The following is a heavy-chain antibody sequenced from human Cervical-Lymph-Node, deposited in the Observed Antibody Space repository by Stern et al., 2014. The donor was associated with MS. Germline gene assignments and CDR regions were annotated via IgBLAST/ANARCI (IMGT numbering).Heavy chain of an antibody. CDR2: IIPIFGTE. CDR3: VKDFTYDPRGYSFSS. J-gene: IGHJ1*01. Sequence: QMQLVQSGAEVKKPGSSVKVSCKASGGTFSSYGISWVRQAPGQGLEWMGGIIPIFGTENYAQKFQGRVTITAEQSPTTAHMGLSSLRSEDPPVFYVVKDFTYDPRGYSFSSGGQGT. D-gene: IGHD3-22*01. CDR1: GGTFSSYG. V-gene: IGHV1-69*01.